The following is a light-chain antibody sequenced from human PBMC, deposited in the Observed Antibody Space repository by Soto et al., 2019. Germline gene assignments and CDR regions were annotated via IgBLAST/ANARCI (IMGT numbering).Light chain of an antibody. V-gene: IGLV3-1*01. CDR2: QDS. CDR3: QAWDINTAV. CDR1: KLGDKY. Sequence: SYELTQPPSVSVSPGQTASITCSGDKLGDKYACWYQQKPGQSPVLVISQDSKRPSGIPERFSGSNSGNTATLTISGTQAMDEADYYCQAWDINTAVFGGGTKLTVL. J-gene: IGLJ2*01.